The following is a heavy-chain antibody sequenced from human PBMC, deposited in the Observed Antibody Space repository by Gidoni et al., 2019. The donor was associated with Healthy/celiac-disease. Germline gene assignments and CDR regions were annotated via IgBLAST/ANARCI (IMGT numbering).Heavy chain of an antibody. V-gene: IGHV1-69*01. Sequence: QVQLVQSGAAVKKPGSSVKVSCKASGGTFSSYAISWVRQAPGQGLEWMGGIIPIFGTANYAQKFQGRVTITADESTSTAYMELSSLRSEDTAVYYCARRGSPDEYYYYYYGMDVWGKGTTVTVSS. CDR2: IIPIFGTA. CDR1: GGTFSSYA. CDR3: ARRGSPDEYYYYYYGMDV. D-gene: IGHD2-2*01. J-gene: IGHJ6*04.